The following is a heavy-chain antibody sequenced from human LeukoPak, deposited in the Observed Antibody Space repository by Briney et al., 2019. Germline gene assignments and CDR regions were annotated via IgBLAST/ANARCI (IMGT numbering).Heavy chain of an antibody. D-gene: IGHD3-3*01. Sequence: GGSLRLSCAASGFTYSSYAMSLVRQAPGKGLEWVSAISGSGGSTYYADSVKGRFTISRDNSKNTLYLQMNSLRAEDTAVYYCAGIFGVVIISWFDPWGQGTLVTVSS. CDR1: GFTYSSYA. CDR3: AGIFGVVIISWFDP. J-gene: IGHJ5*02. V-gene: IGHV3-23*01. CDR2: ISGSGGST.